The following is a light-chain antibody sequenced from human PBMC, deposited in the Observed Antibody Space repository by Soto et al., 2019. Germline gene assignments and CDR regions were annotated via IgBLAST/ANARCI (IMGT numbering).Light chain of an antibody. Sequence: DIQMTQSPSSLSASVGDRVTITCRASQSISSYLNWYQQKPWKAPKLLIYAASSLQSGVPSRFSGSGSCTDFTLTIRSLQPEYFATYYCQQSYSTPLYSFGQGTELEIK. V-gene: IGKV1-39*01. CDR1: QSISSY. CDR2: AAS. CDR3: QQSYSTPLYS. J-gene: IGKJ2*01.